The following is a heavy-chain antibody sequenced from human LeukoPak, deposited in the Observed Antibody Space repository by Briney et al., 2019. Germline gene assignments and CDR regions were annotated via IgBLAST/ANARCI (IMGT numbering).Heavy chain of an antibody. Sequence: SETLSLTCTVSGGSISSYYWSWIRQPAGKGLEWIGRIYTSGSTNYNPSLKSRVTISVDTSKNQFSLKLSSVTAADTAVYYCARGLKGSGSYSYYYYMDVWGKGTTVTISS. CDR2: IYTSGST. J-gene: IGHJ6*03. V-gene: IGHV4-4*07. CDR1: GGSISSYY. CDR3: ARGLKGSGSYSYYYYMDV. D-gene: IGHD3-10*01.